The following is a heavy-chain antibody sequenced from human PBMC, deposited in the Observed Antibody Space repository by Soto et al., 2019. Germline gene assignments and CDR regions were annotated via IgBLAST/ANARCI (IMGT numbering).Heavy chain of an antibody. Sequence: QVQLQESGPGLVKPSQTLSLTCTVSGGSIRSGGYCWSWIRQHPGKGLEWIGYLYYSGCTYYNPSSKSRFTISVDTAKNQCSRKLSSVIAADTAVYYCAREDRLEAFDICGQGKMVTVSS. CDR3: AREDRLEAFDI. CDR1: GGSIRSGGYC. V-gene: IGHV4-31*03. J-gene: IGHJ3*02. D-gene: IGHD2-15*01. CDR2: LYYSGCT.